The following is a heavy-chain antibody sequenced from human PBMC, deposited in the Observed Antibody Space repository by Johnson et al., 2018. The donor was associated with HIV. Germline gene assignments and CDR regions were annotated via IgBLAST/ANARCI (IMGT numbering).Heavy chain of an antibody. J-gene: IGHJ3*02. D-gene: IGHD1-1*01. V-gene: IGHV3-30*04. Sequence: VQLVESGGGVVQPGRSLRLSCAASGFTFSSYAMHWVRQAPGKGLEWVAVISYDGRIPSHADSVKGRFTISRDNSKSTVFLQMSNLRPEDTAVYYCAKGRKWNDVGNDALDIWGQGTMVTVSS. CDR3: AKGRKWNDVGNDALDI. CDR2: ISYDGRIP. CDR1: GFTFSSYA.